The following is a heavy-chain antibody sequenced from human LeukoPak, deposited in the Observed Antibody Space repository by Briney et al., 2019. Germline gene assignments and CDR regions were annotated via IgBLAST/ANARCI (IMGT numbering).Heavy chain of an antibody. CDR1: GYIFNDYI. J-gene: IGHJ6*04. CDR3: ARGCYGSAYYYYMDV. CDR2: LIAGNGHT. D-gene: IGHD3-10*01. Sequence: ASVKVSCKTSGYIFNDYIIHWVRQAPGQRLEWMGWLIAGNGHTGYSEDFQDRVTISRDRSTAYMELSSLRFEDTATYYCARGCYGSAYYYYMDVWGKGTTVTVSS. V-gene: IGHV1-3*03.